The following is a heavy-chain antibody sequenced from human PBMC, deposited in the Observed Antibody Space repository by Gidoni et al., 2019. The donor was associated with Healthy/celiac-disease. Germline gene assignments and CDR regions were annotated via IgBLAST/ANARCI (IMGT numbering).Heavy chain of an antibody. CDR1: GFTFSSFS. V-gene: IGHV3-21*01. CDR2: ISSSSSYI. D-gene: IGHD3-10*01. J-gene: IGHJ6*03. CDR3: ARLYYYGSGRSSGYYYYMDV. Sequence: EVQLVESRVGLVKPGGSLRLSCAASGFTFSSFSMNWVRQAPGKGLEWVSSISSSSSYIYYADSVKGRFTISRDNAKNSLYLQMNSLRAEDTAVYYCARLYYYGSGRSSGYYYYMDVWGKGTTVTVSS.